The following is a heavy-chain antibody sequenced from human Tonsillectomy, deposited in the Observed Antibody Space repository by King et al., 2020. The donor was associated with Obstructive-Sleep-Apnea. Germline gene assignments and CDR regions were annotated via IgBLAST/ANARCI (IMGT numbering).Heavy chain of an antibody. Sequence: TLKESGPTLVKPTQTLTLTCTFSGFSLSTSGVGVGWIRQPPGKALEWLALIYWDDDKRYIPSLKSRLTITKDTTKNQVVLTMTNMDPVDTATYYCAHSLNYDILTGYTNDLYYFDYWGQGTLVTVSS. CDR3: AHSLNYDILTGYTNDLYYFDY. CDR1: GFSLSTSGVG. CDR2: IYWDDDK. D-gene: IGHD3-9*01. J-gene: IGHJ4*02. V-gene: IGHV2-5*02.